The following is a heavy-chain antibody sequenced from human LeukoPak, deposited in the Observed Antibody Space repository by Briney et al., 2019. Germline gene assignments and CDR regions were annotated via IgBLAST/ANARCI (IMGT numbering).Heavy chain of an antibody. CDR2: IKQDGSEK. V-gene: IGHV3-7*03. J-gene: IGHJ4*02. Sequence: GGSLRLSCAASGFTFSSYWMSWVRQAPEKGLEWVANIKQDGSEKYYVDSVKGRFTISRDNAKNSLYLQMNSLRAEDTAVYYCARDLRGFGDPMEYFDYWGQGTLVTVSS. D-gene: IGHD3-10*01. CDR3: ARDLRGFGDPMEYFDY. CDR1: GFTFSSYW.